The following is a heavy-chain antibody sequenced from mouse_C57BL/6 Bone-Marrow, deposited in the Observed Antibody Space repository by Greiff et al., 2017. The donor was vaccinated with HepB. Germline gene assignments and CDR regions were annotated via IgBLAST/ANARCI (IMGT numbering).Heavy chain of an antibody. Sequence: EVMLVESGGGLVKPGGSLKLSCAASGFTFSSYAMSWVRQTPEKRLEWVATISDGGSYTYYPDNVKGRFTISRDNAKNNLYLQMSHLKSEDTAMCYCARGWLRRNFDYWGQGTTLTVSS. CDR2: ISDGGSYT. CDR1: GFTFSSYA. V-gene: IGHV5-4*03. CDR3: ARGWLRRNFDY. D-gene: IGHD2-2*01. J-gene: IGHJ2*01.